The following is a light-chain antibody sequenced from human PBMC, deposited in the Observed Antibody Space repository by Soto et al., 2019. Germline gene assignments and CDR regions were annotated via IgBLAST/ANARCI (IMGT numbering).Light chain of an antibody. J-gene: IGLJ1*01. CDR1: SSDVGKYSL. V-gene: IGLV2-23*01. CDR3: CAYAATYTYV. Sequence: QSALTQPASVSGSPGQSITISCTGTSSDVGKYSLVSWYQQHPGKAPKVMILQGYKRPSGVSNRFSGSKFVNTASLTISGLQAEDEPEYYGCAYAATYTYVCGTGTKVTVL. CDR2: QGY.